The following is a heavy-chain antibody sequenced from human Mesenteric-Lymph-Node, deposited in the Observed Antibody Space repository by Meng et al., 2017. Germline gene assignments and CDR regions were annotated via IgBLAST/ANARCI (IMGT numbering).Heavy chain of an antibody. D-gene: IGHD1-7*01. J-gene: IGHJ4*02. CDR3: TRGHLFNWNFIDI. Sequence: VQLVESGGGVVQPGKSLTLSCAGPGFTLNRYGLHWGRQAPGKGLEWVAVISHDGIKNYYADSVKGRFTISRDKSRNTVSLQMDSLRVEDTAMYYCTRGHLFNWNFIDIWGQGTLVTVSS. V-gene: IGHV3-30-3*01. CDR2: ISHDGIKN. CDR1: GFTLNRYG.